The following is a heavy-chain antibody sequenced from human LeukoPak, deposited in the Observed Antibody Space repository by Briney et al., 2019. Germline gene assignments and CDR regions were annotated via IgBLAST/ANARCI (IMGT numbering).Heavy chain of an antibody. CDR2: IYRGDSDT. CDR3: ARVVINYVMDV. CDR1: GYSFTSYR. D-gene: IGHD3-22*01. J-gene: IGHJ6*02. V-gene: IGHV5-51*01. Sequence: KPGESLKISCKASGYSFTSYRIGWVPQLPGKGLEWMSIIYRGDSDTRYSPSFQGQVTSSADKSISTAYLQWSSLKASDTAMYYCARVVINYVMDVWGQGTTVTVSS.